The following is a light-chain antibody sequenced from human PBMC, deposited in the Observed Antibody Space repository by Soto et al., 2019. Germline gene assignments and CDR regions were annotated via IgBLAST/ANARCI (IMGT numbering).Light chain of an antibody. CDR1: QSISSW. Sequence: DIQMTQSPSTLSASVGDRVTITCRASQSISSWLAWYQQKPGKAPKLLIYKASSLKSGVPPRFSGSGSGTEFTLTISSLQPDDFATYYRQQYSTYSWTFGQGTKVEIK. V-gene: IGKV1-5*03. CDR3: QQYSTYSWT. CDR2: KAS. J-gene: IGKJ1*01.